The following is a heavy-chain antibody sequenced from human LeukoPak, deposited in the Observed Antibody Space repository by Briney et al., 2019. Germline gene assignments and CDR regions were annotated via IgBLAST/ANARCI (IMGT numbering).Heavy chain of an antibody. Sequence: PSETLSLTCTFCGGSIRSNIYNWRWIRQPPGKGLEWIGSIYYSGSTYYNPSLKSRVTISVDTSKNQFSLKLSSVTAADTAVYYCVGHRCAYTLARVDIWGQGTMVTVSS. CDR3: VGHRCAYTLARVDI. D-gene: IGHD3-16*01. V-gene: IGHV4-39*01. CDR2: IYYSGST. CDR1: GGSIRSNIYN. J-gene: IGHJ3*02.